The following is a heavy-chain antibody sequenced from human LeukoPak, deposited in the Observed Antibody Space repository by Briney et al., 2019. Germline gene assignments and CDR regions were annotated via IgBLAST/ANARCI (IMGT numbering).Heavy chain of an antibody. Sequence: GGSLRLSCGASGFTFTTYAMTWVRQAPGKGLEWVSSITGSGGSTYYGDSVKGRFTISRDNSKNTLYLQMNSLRAEDTAVYYCAKGNAMIVVVKSRWYFDLWGRGTLVTVSS. J-gene: IGHJ2*01. D-gene: IGHD3-22*01. CDR1: GFTFTTYA. CDR2: ITGSGGST. CDR3: AKGNAMIVVVKSRWYFDL. V-gene: IGHV3-23*01.